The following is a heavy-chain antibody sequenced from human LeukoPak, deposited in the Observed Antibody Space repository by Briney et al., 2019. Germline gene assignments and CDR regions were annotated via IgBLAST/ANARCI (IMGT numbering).Heavy chain of an antibody. CDR3: ARLPATAYCSGGSCYFRGYYYGMDV. Sequence: KPSETLSLTCAVYGGSFSGYYWSWIRQPPGKGLEWIGYIYYSGSTNYNPSLKSRVTISVDTSKNQFSLKLSSVTAADTAVYYCARLPATAYCSGGSCYFRGYYYGMDVWGQGTTVTVSS. CDR1: GGSFSGYY. D-gene: IGHD2-15*01. CDR2: IYYSGST. J-gene: IGHJ6*02. V-gene: IGHV4-59*08.